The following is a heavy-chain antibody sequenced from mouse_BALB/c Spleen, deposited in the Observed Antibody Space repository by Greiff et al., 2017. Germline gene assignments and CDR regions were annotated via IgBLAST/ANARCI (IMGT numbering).Heavy chain of an antibody. CDR2: IYPGSGNT. V-gene: IGHV1-77*01. J-gene: IGHJ3*01. D-gene: IGHD1-1*01. CDR1: GYTFTDYY. CDR3: ARRDYGSSPAWFAY. Sequence: QVQLKQSGAELARPGASVKLSCKASGYTFTDYYINWVKQRTGQGLEWIGEIYPGSGNTYYNEKFKGKATLTADKSSSTAYMQLSSLTSEDSAVYFCARRDYGSSPAWFAYWGQGTLVTVSA.